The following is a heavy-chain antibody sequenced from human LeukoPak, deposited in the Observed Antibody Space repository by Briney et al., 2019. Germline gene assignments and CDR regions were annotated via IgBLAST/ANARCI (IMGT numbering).Heavy chain of an antibody. CDR3: AKTYYYDSSLSENYYYYYYMDV. CDR2: IIPIFGTA. CDR1: GGTFSSYA. D-gene: IGHD3-22*01. V-gene: IGHV1-69*05. Sequence: GASVKVSCKASGGTFSSYAISWVRQAPGQGLEWMGGIIPIFGTANYAQRFQGRVTITTDESTSTAYMELSSLRSEDTAVYYCAKTYYYDSSLSENYYYYYYMDVWGKGTTVTVSS. J-gene: IGHJ6*03.